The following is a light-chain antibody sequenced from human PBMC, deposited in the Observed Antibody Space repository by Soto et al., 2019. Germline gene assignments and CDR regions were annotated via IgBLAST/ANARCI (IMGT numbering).Light chain of an antibody. CDR1: QSVRNF. V-gene: IGKV3-11*01. Sequence: EVVLTQSPATLSLSPGERATLSCRASQSVRNFLAWYQQKPGQAPRRLIYEASNRAAGIPARFSGSGSGTDFTLTISSLEPEDFGVYYCQQRTNWPRGTFGQGTTLEI. J-gene: IGKJ2*02. CDR2: EAS. CDR3: QQRTNWPRGT.